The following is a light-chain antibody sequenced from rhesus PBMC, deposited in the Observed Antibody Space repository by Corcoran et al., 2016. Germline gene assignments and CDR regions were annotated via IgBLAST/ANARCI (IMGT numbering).Light chain of an antibody. CDR3: FLYYSGADV. CDR1: TGAVTSGNY. V-gene: IGLV7-80*01. CDR2: LTN. Sequence: QAVVTHEPSLTVSPGGTVTLTCGPSTGAVTSGNYPHWFQQKPGQAPRGLIYLTNSKHSWTTARFSGSLAGGKAALTLSGAQPEDEAEYYCFLYYSGADVFGSGTKLTVL. J-gene: IGLJ6*01.